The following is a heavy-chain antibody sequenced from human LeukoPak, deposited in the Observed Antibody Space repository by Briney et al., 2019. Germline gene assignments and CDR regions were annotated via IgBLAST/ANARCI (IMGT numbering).Heavy chain of an antibody. V-gene: IGHV4-34*01. CDR1: GGSFSGYY. J-gene: IGHJ4*02. CDR2: INHSGST. D-gene: IGHD3-16*01. CDR3: ARGGVWGRLLRD. Sequence: SETLSLTCAVYGGSFSGYYWSWIRQPPGKGLEWIGEINHSGSTNYNPSLKSRVTISVDTSKNQFSLKLSSVTAADTAVYYCARGGVWGRLLRDWGQGTLVTVSS.